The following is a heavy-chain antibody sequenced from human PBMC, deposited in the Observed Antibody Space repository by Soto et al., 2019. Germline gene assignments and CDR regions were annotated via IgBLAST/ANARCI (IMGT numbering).Heavy chain of an antibody. CDR3: AKTTMLGYCSGGSCSKRFDY. Sequence: EVQLLESGGGLVQPGGSLRLSCAASGFTFSSYAMSWVRQAPGKELEWVSAISGSGGSTYYADSVKGRFTISRDNSKNTLYLQMNSLRAEDTAVYYCAKTTMLGYCSGGSCSKRFDYWGQGTLVTVSS. J-gene: IGHJ4*02. V-gene: IGHV3-23*01. D-gene: IGHD2-15*01. CDR1: GFTFSSYA. CDR2: ISGSGGST.